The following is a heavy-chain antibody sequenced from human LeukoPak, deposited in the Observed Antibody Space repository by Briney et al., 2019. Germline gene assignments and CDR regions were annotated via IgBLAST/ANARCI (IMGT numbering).Heavy chain of an antibody. CDR1: GFTFSSYW. CDR2: IKQDGSEK. CDR3: ARDGPQYLDCSSTSCYSDY. V-gene: IGHV3-7*01. Sequence: PGGSLRLSCAASGFTFSSYWISWVRQAPGKGLEWVANIKQDGSEKYYVDSVKGRFTISRDNAKNSLYLQMNSLRAEDTAVYYCARDGPQYLDCSSTSCYSDYWGQGTLVTVSS. D-gene: IGHD2-2*01. J-gene: IGHJ4*02.